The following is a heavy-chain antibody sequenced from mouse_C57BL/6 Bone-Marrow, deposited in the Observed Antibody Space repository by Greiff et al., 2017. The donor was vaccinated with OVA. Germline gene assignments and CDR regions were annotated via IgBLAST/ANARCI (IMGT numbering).Heavy chain of an antibody. CDR2: IDPSDSYT. V-gene: IGHV1-50*01. CDR3: ASAVFAY. CDR1: GYTFTSYW. J-gene: IGHJ3*01. Sequence: QVQLQQPGAELVKPGASVKLSCKASGYTFTSYWMQWVKQRPGQGLEWLGEIDPSDSYTNYNQKFKGKATLTVDTSSSTAYMQLSSLTSEDSAVYYCASAVFAYWGQGTLVTVSA.